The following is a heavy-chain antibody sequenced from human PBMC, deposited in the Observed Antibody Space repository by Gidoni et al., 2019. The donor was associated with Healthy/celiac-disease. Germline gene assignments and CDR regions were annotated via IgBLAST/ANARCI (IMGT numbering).Heavy chain of an antibody. V-gene: IGHV3-23*01. CDR1: GFTFSSYA. D-gene: IGHD2-2*01. CDR3: ARDRRTIVVVPAANDAFDI. J-gene: IGHJ3*02. CDR2: ISGSGGST. Sequence: EVQLLESGGGLVQPGGSLRLSCAASGFTFSSYALSWVRQAPGTGLEWVSAISGSGGSTYYADSVKGRFTISRDNSKNTLYLQMNSLRAEDTAVYYCARDRRTIVVVPAANDAFDIWGQGTMVTVSS.